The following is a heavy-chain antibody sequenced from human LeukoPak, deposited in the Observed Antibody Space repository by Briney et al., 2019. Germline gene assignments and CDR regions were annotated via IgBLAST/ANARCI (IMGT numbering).Heavy chain of an antibody. Sequence: GGSLRLSCAAPGFTFSGYWMSWVRQAPGKGLEWVANIKQDGSEKYYVDSVKGRFTISRDNAKNSLYLQMNSLRAEDTAVYYCAREFLSVAGIDYWGQGTLVTVSS. D-gene: IGHD3-16*02. J-gene: IGHJ4*02. CDR2: IKQDGSEK. CDR1: GFTFSGYW. CDR3: AREFLSVAGIDY. V-gene: IGHV3-7*03.